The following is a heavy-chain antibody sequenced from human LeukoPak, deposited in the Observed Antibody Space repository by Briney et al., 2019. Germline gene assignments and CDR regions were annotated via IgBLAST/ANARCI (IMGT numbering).Heavy chain of an antibody. Sequence: GGSLRLSCAASGFTFSSYEMNWVRQAPGKGLEWVSYISSSGSTIYYADSVKGRFTISRDNAKNSLYLQMNSLRAEDTAVYYCASESNYYGSGSYDHWGQGTLVTVSS. J-gene: IGHJ4*02. CDR1: GFTFSSYE. CDR3: ASESNYYGSGSYDH. D-gene: IGHD3-10*01. V-gene: IGHV3-48*03. CDR2: ISSSGSTI.